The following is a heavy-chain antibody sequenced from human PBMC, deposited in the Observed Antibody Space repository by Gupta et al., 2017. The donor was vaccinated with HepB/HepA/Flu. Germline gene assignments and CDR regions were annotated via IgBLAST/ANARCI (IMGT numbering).Heavy chain of an antibody. CDR3: ARGIPTTVTLYYFDY. D-gene: IGHD4-17*01. Sequence: QVQLQQWGAGRLKPLETLSLTCAVYGGSFSGHYWSWIRQPPGKGLEWIGEINHSGSTNYNPSLKSRVTISVDTSKNQFSLKLSSVTAADTAVYYCARGIPTTVTLYYFDYWGQGTLVTVSS. CDR2: INHSGST. J-gene: IGHJ4*02. CDR1: GGSFSGHY. V-gene: IGHV4-34*01.